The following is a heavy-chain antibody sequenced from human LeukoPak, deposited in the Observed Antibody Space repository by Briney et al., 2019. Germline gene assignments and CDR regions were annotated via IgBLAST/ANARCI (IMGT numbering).Heavy chain of an antibody. D-gene: IGHD6-19*01. CDR2: ISSSGSTK. CDR3: ATMTVASAFDY. J-gene: IGHJ4*02. V-gene: IGHV3-48*03. Sequence: GGSLRLSCVVSGFTSEFTFSDFEMYWVRQAPGKGLEWVSYISSSGSTKYYADSVKGRFTISGDNAKNSLFLQMNSLRAEDTAVYYCATMTVASAFDYWGQGSLVTVSS. CDR1: GFTSEFTFSDFE.